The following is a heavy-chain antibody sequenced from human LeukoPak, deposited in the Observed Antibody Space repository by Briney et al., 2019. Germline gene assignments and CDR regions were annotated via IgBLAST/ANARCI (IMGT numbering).Heavy chain of an antibody. D-gene: IGHD3-3*01. Sequence: PVGSQRLSCAASGFIFSGYEMNWVRQAPGKGLEWVSYISSSGSLIFYADSVKGRFTISRDNAKNSLYLQMNSLRVEDTAVYYCAREMEDAFDVWGQGTMVTVSS. J-gene: IGHJ3*01. CDR3: AREMEDAFDV. V-gene: IGHV3-48*03. CDR1: GFIFSGYE. CDR2: ISSSGSLI.